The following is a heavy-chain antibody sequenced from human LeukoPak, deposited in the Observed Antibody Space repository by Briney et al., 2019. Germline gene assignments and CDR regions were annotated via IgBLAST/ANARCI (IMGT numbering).Heavy chain of an antibody. CDR2: INPNSGGT. D-gene: IGHD6-13*01. Sequence: ASVKVSCKASGYTFTGYYMHWVRQAPGQGLEWMGWINPNSGGTNYAQKFQGRVTMTRDTSISTAYMELSRLRSDDTAVCYCARMDRQLVQGFDYWGQGTLVTVSS. V-gene: IGHV1-2*02. CDR1: GYTFTGYY. CDR3: ARMDRQLVQGFDY. J-gene: IGHJ4*02.